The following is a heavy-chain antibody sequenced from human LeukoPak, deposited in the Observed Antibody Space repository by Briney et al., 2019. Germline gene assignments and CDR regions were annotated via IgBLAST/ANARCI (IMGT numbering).Heavy chain of an antibody. D-gene: IGHD6-13*01. V-gene: IGHV1-69*05. CDR2: IIPIFGTA. J-gene: IGHJ5*02. CDR1: GGTFSSYA. Sequence: SVKVSCKASGGTFSSYAISWVRQAPGQGLEWMGGIIPIFGTANYAQEFRGRVTITTDESTSTAYMELSSLRSEDTAVYCCAEGSSSYWFDPWGQGTLVTVSS. CDR3: AEGSSSYWFDP.